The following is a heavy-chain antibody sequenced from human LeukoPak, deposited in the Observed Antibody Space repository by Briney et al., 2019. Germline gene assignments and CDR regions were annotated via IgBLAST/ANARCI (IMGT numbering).Heavy chain of an antibody. CDR3: ARGAGAYNYYAMDV. J-gene: IGHJ6*02. Sequence: GGSLRLSCAASGFTFSSYAMSWVRQAPGKGLEWVSAISGNGDNTYYADSVKGRFTISRDNSKNTLYLQMNSLRAEDTALYYCARGAGAYNYYAMDVWGQGTTVTVSS. CDR2: ISGNGDNT. D-gene: IGHD6-19*01. V-gene: IGHV3-23*01. CDR1: GFTFSSYA.